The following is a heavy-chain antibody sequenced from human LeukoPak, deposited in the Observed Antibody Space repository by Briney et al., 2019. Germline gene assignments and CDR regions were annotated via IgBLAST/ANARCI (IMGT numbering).Heavy chain of an antibody. V-gene: IGHV4-59*01. J-gene: IGHJ4*02. Sequence: TSETLSLTCTVSGGSINSYYWSWIRQPPGKGLEWIENIYSSGSTNYNPSLKSRVTISADTSKNQLSLKLSSVTAADTAVYYCARLEYSSAHFDYWGQGTLVTVSS. CDR3: ARLEYSSAHFDY. D-gene: IGHD6-6*01. CDR1: GGSINSYY. CDR2: IYSSGST.